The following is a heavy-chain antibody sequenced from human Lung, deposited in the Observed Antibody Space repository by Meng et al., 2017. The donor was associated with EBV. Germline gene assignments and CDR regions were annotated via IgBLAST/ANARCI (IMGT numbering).Heavy chain of an antibody. CDR3: ASRPGIAVAGFDY. V-gene: IGHV1-3*04. D-gene: IGHD6-19*01. CDR2: INTGNGET. Sequence: QAQLVQSGTEGKKPGATVEVSCKASGYTFTSYAMNWVRQAPGQRLEWMGWINTGNGETKYSQKFQGRVTLTRDTSASTAYMELSSLRSEDTAVYYCASRPGIAVAGFDYWGQGTLVTVSS. CDR1: GYTFTSYA. J-gene: IGHJ4*02.